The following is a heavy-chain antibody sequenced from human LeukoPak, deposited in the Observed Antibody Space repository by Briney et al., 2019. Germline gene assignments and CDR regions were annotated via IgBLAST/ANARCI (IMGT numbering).Heavy chain of an antibody. CDR3: ARQADDSSWSLVYFDY. J-gene: IGHJ4*02. Sequence: SETLSLTCAVSGGSISSHYWSWIRQPPRKGLEWIGFIYYSGTTKYNPSLKSRVTISADTSKNQFSLKLSSVTAADTAVYYCARQADDSSWSLVYFDYWGRGTLVTVFS. CDR2: IYYSGTT. V-gene: IGHV4-59*08. D-gene: IGHD6-6*01. CDR1: GGSISSHY.